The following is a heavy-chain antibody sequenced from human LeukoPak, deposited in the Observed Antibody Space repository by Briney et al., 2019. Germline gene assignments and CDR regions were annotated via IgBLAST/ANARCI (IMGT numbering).Heavy chain of an antibody. CDR3: ARIPPDDYGSGSPRDYFDY. CDR1: GYSFTSYW. D-gene: IGHD3-10*01. V-gene: IGHV5-51*01. J-gene: IGHJ4*02. Sequence: GEPLKISCKGSGYSFTSYWIGWVRQMPGKGLEWMGIIYPGDSDTRYSPSFQGQVTISADKSISTAYLQWSSLKASDTAMYYCARIPPDDYGSGSPRDYFDYWGQGTLVTVSS. CDR2: IYPGDSDT.